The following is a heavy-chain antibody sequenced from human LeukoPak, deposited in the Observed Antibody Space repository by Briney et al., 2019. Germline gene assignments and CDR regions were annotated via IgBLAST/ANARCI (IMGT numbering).Heavy chain of an antibody. J-gene: IGHJ6*04. CDR2: INHSGSN. CDR3: ARRLPRLRGPYYYGMDV. D-gene: IGHD3-16*01. Sequence: SETLSLTCAVYGGSFSGYYWSWIRQPPGKGLEWVGEINHSGSNNYNPSLKSRVTISVDTSKNQFSLKLSSVTAADTAVYYCARRLPRLRGPYYYGMDVWGKGTTVTVSS. V-gene: IGHV4-34*01. CDR1: GGSFSGYY.